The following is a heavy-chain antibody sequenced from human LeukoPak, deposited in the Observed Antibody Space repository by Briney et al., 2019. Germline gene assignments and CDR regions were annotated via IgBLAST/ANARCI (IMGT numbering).Heavy chain of an antibody. J-gene: IGHJ4*02. Sequence: GGSLRLSCAASGFTFSSYWMSWVRQAPGKGLEWVANIKQDGSEKYYVDSVKGRFTISRDNAKNSLYLQMNSLRAEDTAAYYCARAGLSSGYYYDYWGQGTLVTVSS. CDR2: IKQDGSEK. V-gene: IGHV3-7*01. CDR1: GFTFSSYW. D-gene: IGHD3-22*01. CDR3: ARAGLSSGYYYDY.